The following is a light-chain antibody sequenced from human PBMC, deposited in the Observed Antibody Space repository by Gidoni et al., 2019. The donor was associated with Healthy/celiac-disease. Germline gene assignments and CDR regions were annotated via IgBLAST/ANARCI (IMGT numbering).Light chain of an antibody. CDR1: KLGDKY. J-gene: IGLJ2*01. Sequence: SYELTQPPSVSVSPGQTASITCSGDKLGDKYACWYQQKPGQSPVLVIYQDSKRPSGIPERFSCSNSGNTATLTISGTQAMDEASYYCQAWDSSIHVVFGGGTKLTVL. CDR2: QDS. V-gene: IGLV3-1*01. CDR3: QAWDSSIHVV.